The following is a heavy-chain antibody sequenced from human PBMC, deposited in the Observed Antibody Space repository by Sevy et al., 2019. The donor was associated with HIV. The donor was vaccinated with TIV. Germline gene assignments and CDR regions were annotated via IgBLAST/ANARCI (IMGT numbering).Heavy chain of an antibody. CDR2: FDPGDGDPEDGKT. J-gene: IGHJ4*02. CDR1: GYTLAKFS. V-gene: IGHV1-24*01. CDR3: ATTKDYYDSSGYPFDY. D-gene: IGHD3-22*01. Sequence: ASVKVSCKVSGYTLAKFSIHWVRQAPGKGLEWMTSFDPGDGDPEDGKTIYAQKFLGRVTMTEDTSTDTAYMELSSLRSDDTAVYYCATTKDYYDSSGYPFDYWGQGTLVTVSS.